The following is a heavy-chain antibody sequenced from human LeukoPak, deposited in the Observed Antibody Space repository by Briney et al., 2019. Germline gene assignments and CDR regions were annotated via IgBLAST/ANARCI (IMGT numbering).Heavy chain of an antibody. CDR1: GFTFSSYG. D-gene: IGHD2-2*01. CDR3: AKVVSRYCSSTSCPEDY. V-gene: IGHV3-30*18. CDR2: ISYDGSNK. J-gene: IGHJ4*02. Sequence: GGSLRLSCAASGFTFSSYGMHWVRQAPGKGLEWVAVISYDGSNKYYADSVKGRFTISRGNSKNTLYLQMNSLRAEDTAVYYCAKVVSRYCSSTSCPEDYWGQGTLVTVSS.